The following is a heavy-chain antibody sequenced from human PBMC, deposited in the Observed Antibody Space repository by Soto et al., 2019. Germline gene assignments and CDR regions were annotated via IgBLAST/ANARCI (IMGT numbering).Heavy chain of an antibody. J-gene: IGHJ5*02. CDR3: AGRFTMVRGATNLNWFDP. V-gene: IGHV4-39*01. CDR1: GGSISSSSYY. Sequence: SETLSLTCTVSGGSISSSSYYWGWIRQPPGKGLEWIGSIYYSGSTYYNPSLKSRVTISVDTSKNQFSLKLSSVTAADTAVYYCAGRFTMVRGATNLNWFDPWGQGTLVTSPQ. CDR2: IYYSGST. D-gene: IGHD3-10*01.